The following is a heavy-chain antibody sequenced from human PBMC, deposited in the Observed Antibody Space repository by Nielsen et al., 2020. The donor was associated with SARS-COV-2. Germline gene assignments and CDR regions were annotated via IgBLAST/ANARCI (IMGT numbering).Heavy chain of an antibody. J-gene: IGHJ4*02. CDR2: INPSGGRA. CDR3: ARNEYSYGSGIHY. Sequence: ASVKVSCKASGYNFSTYYMHWVRQAPGQGLEWMGIINPSGGRATYTQKFRGRVTMTSDTSTSTVYMELSSLRSDDTAVYYCARNEYSYGSGIHYWGQGTHLTVSS. V-gene: IGHV1-46*01. D-gene: IGHD3-10*01. CDR1: GYNFSTYY.